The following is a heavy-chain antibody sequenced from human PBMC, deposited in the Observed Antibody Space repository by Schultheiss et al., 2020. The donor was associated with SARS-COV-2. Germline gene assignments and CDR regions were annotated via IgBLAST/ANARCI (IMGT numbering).Heavy chain of an antibody. V-gene: IGHV4-34*01. J-gene: IGHJ6*02. CDR1: GGSFSGYY. D-gene: IGHD3-3*01. CDR2: INHSGST. CDR3: ARGVRYDFWSGLYGMDV. Sequence: SETLSLTCAVYGGSFSGYYWSWIRQPPGKGLEWIGEINHSGSTNYNPSLRSRVTISVDTSKNQFSLKLSSVTAADTAVYYCARGVRYDFWSGLYGMDVWGQGTTVTVSS.